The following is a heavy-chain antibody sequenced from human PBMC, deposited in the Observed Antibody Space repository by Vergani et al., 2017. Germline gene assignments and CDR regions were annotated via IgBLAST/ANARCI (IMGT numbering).Heavy chain of an antibody. CDR2: IIPILGIA. CDR3: ARAFNTRVRGVLGASDI. J-gene: IGHJ3*02. V-gene: IGHV1-69*02. CDR1: GGTFSSYT. D-gene: IGHD3-10*01. Sequence: QVQLVHSGAEVKKPGSSVKVSCKASGGTFSSYTISWVRQAPGQGLEWMGRIIPILGIANYAQKFQGRVTITADKSTSTAYMELSRLRSEDTAVYDCARAFNTRVRGVLGASDIWGQGTMVTVSS.